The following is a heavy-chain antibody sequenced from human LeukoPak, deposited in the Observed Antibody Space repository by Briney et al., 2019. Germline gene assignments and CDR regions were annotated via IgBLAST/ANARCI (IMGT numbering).Heavy chain of an antibody. D-gene: IGHD2-21*01. CDR1: GGSISSGGYY. V-gene: IGHV4-31*03. CDR2: IYYSGST. Sequence: SQTLSLTCTVSGGSISSGGYYWSWIRQHPGKGLEWIGYIYYSGSTYYNPSLKSRVTISVDTSKNQFSLKLSSVTAADTAVYYCAGHVAHEAWFDPWGQGTLVTVSS. CDR3: AGHVAHEAWFDP. J-gene: IGHJ5*02.